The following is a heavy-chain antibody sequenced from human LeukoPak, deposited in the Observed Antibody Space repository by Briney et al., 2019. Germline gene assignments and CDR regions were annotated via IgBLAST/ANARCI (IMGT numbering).Heavy chain of an antibody. V-gene: IGHV1-69*01. J-gene: IGHJ4*02. D-gene: IGHD3-3*01. CDR3: ARWSGFLFDY. CDR2: IIPIFGTA. CDR1: EGTFSSYA. Sequence: SVKFSCKASEGTFSSYAISWVQQAPGQGLEWMGGIIPIFGTANYAQKFQGRVTITADESTSTAYMELSSLRSEDTAVYYCARWSGFLFDYWGQGTLVTVSS.